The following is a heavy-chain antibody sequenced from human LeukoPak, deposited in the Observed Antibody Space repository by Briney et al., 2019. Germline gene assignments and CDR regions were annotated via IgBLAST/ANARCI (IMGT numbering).Heavy chain of an antibody. J-gene: IGHJ4*02. Sequence: SVKVSCKASGGTFSSYAISWVRQAPGQGLEWMGGIIPIFGTANYAQKFQGRVTITVDESTSTAYMELSSLRSEDTAVYYCARSSRDYDILTGYHLDYWGQGTLVTVSS. CDR1: GGTFSSYA. CDR2: IIPIFGTA. CDR3: ARSSRDYDILTGYHLDY. V-gene: IGHV1-69*13. D-gene: IGHD3-9*01.